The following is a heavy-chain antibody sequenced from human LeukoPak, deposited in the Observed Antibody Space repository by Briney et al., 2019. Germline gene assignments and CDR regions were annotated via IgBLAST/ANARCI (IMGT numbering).Heavy chain of an antibody. D-gene: IGHD6-13*01. CDR3: ARDYYEGIAAAGTDYYMDV. Sequence: ASVKVSCKASGYTFTSYYMHWVRQAPGQGLEWMGIINPSGGSTSYAQKFQGRVTMTTDTSTSTAYMELRSLRSDDTAVYYCARDYYEGIAAAGTDYYMDVWGKGTTVTISS. J-gene: IGHJ6*03. V-gene: IGHV1-46*01. CDR1: GYTFTSYY. CDR2: INPSGGST.